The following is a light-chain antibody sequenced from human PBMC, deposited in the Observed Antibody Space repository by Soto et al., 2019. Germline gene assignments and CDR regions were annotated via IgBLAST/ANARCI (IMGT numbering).Light chain of an antibody. CDR1: QAINNY. V-gene: IGKV1-8*01. CDR3: QQYNTWPIT. J-gene: IGKJ5*01. Sequence: AIRMTQSPSSLSASTGDRVTITCRASQAINNYLVWFQQKPGKAPKVLIYAASTLQTGVPSRFSGSGSGTDLILTINWLKSEDFATYYCQQYNTWPITFGQGTRLRL. CDR2: AAS.